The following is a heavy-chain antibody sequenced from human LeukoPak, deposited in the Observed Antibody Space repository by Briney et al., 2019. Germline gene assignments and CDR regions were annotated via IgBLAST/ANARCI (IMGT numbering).Heavy chain of an antibody. V-gene: IGHV3-48*02. CDR2: ISSSSSTI. Sequence: GGSLRLSCAASGVTLSTYAMSWARQAPGKGLEWVSYISSSSSTIYYADSVKGRFTISRDNAKNSLYLQMNSLRDEDTAVYYCARDGGSGWFYYYYGMDVWGQGTTVTVSS. D-gene: IGHD6-19*01. CDR3: ARDGGSGWFYYYYGMDV. J-gene: IGHJ6*02. CDR1: GVTLSTYA.